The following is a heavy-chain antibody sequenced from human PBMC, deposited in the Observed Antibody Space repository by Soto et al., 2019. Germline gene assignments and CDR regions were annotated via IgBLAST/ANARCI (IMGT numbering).Heavy chain of an antibody. CDR3: ARDALPDDFRSGGYWFDP. CDR1: GFTFSTFA. Sequence: GSLRLPGTASGFTFSTFALHGVRQAPGEGLEWVALISHDGRIEKYADSVKGRFTISRDNSKNTLYMQMDSLRLEDTGVYYCARDALPDDFRSGGYWFDPWGQGTQVTVSS. J-gene: IGHJ5*02. CDR2: ISHDGRIE. V-gene: IGHV3-30-3*01. D-gene: IGHD3-3*01.